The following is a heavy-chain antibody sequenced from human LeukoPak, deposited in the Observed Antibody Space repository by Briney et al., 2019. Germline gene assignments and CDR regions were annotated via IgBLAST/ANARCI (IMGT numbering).Heavy chain of an antibody. CDR1: GFTFSHYD. CDR3: AKMSGYYLDY. J-gene: IGHJ4*02. V-gene: IGHV3-30*04. CDR2: ISYDGSNK. Sequence: GGSLRLSCAASGFTFSHYDMHWVRQAPGKGLEWVAVISYDGSNKYYADSVKGRFTISRDSSKNTLYLQMNSLRAEDTAVYYCAKMSGYYLDYWGQGTLVTVSS. D-gene: IGHD3-22*01.